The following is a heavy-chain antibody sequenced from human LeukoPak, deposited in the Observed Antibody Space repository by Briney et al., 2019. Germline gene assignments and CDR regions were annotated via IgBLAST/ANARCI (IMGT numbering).Heavy chain of an antibody. CDR2: ISSSSSYI. V-gene: IGHV3-21*01. Sequence: PGGSLRLSCAASGFTFSSYSMNWVRQAPGKGLEWVSSISSSSSYIYYADSVKGRFTTSRDNAKNSLYLQMNSLRAEDTAVYYCATPSSTSCCYFDYWGQGTLITVSS. D-gene: IGHD2-2*01. CDR3: ATPSSTSCCYFDY. J-gene: IGHJ4*02. CDR1: GFTFSSYS.